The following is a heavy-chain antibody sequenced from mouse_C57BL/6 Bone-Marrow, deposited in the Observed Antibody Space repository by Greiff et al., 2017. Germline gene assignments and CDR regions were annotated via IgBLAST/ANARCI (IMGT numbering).Heavy chain of an antibody. CDR3: TTLWDLYYYAMDY. Sequence: EVQLQQSGAELVRPGASVKLSCTASGFNIKDDYMHWVKQRPEQGLEWIGWIDPENGDTEYASKFQGKATITADTSSNTAYLQLSSLTSEDTAVYYCTTLWDLYYYAMDYWGQGTSVTVSS. J-gene: IGHJ4*01. CDR2: IDPENGDT. D-gene: IGHD4-1*01. CDR1: GFNIKDDY. V-gene: IGHV14-4*01.